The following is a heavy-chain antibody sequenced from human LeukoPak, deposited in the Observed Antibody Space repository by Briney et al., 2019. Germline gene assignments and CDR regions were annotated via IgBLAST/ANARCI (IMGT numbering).Heavy chain of an antibody. V-gene: IGHV1-18*01. D-gene: IGHD1-26*01. CDR1: GYTFTSYG. CDR3: ARLGYSGSYYLSAFDI. Sequence: ASVKVSCKASGYTFTSYGISWVRQAPGQGLEWTGWISAYNGNTNYAQKLQGRVTMTTDTSTSTAYMELRSLRSDDTAVYYCARLGYSGSYYLSAFDIWGQGTMVTVSS. J-gene: IGHJ3*02. CDR2: ISAYNGNT.